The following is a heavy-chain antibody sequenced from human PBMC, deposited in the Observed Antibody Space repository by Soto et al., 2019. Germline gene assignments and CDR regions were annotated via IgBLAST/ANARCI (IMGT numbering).Heavy chain of an antibody. CDR2: ISAYQGNT. J-gene: IGHJ4*02. V-gene: IGHV1-18*01. CDR1: GYTFTSYG. Sequence: QVQLVQSEAEVKKPGASVKVSCNASGYTFTSYGISWVRQAPGQGLEWMGWISAYQGNTKYAQKLQGRVTMTTDTSTSTGYMELRSLRSDDTAVYYCARDLAVAIIDYWGQGTLVTVSS. D-gene: IGHD6-19*01. CDR3: ARDLAVAIIDY.